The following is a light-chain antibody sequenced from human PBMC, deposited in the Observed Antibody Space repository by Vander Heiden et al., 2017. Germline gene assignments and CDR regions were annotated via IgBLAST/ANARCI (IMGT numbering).Light chain of an antibody. J-gene: IGLJ3*02. CDR1: SSNLGINT. CDR3: AAWDDSLNGWV. CDR2: NKN. V-gene: IGLV1-44*01. Sequence: QSVLTQPTSASATPGQRVTISCSGSSSNLGINTVNCYQQRPGTAPNLLIYNKNQRPSGGPDRFSGSKSGTSASLAISGLQSEAEADYYCAAWDDSLNGWVFGGGTKLTVL.